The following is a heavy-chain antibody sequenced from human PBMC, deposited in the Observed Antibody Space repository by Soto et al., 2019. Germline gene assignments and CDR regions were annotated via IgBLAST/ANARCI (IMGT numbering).Heavy chain of an antibody. CDR2: ISRDGSSK. V-gene: IGHV3-30-3*01. CDR1: GFTFIRYA. CDR3: ARSRNGAVPDSINF. Sequence: GGSLRLSCAASGFTFIRYAMHWVRQAPGEGLEWVAVISRDGSSKYYGDSVKGRFTVSRDNSNNTLYLSMTSLRPDDTAVFYCARSRNGAVPDSINFWGQGTLVTVSS. J-gene: IGHJ4*02. D-gene: IGHD2-8*01.